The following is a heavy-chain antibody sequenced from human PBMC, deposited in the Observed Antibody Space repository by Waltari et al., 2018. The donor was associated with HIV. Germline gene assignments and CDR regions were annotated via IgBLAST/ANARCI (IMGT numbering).Heavy chain of an antibody. Sequence: QVQLVESGGGVVQPGRSLRLSCAASGFTFSNFAMHWVRQAPGKGVEWVAVIWYDGDNKYYADSVKGRFTISRDNSKNTLYLQMKSLRVEDTAVYYCARGGYYYDISGYYHYWGQGTLVTVSS. D-gene: IGHD3-22*01. V-gene: IGHV3-33*01. CDR2: IWYDGDNK. J-gene: IGHJ4*02. CDR1: GFTFSNFA. CDR3: ARGGYYYDISGYYHY.